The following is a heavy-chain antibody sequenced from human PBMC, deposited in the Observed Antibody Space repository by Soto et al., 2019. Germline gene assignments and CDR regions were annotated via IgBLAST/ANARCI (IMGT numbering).Heavy chain of an antibody. CDR2: FYPEDVEP. CDR3: ETSSTTRVCGDYFDS. CDR1: GSTLSEVS. Sequence: ASVKVCCKVSGSTLSEVSIHCVRQSRAKGLEWLGGFYPEDVEPVYSQEFQGRFTVTEDRSTDTAYMELTSLTSEATGMYYCETSSTTRVCGDYFDSWGQ. J-gene: IGHJ4*01. D-gene: IGHD3-16*01. V-gene: IGHV1-24*01.